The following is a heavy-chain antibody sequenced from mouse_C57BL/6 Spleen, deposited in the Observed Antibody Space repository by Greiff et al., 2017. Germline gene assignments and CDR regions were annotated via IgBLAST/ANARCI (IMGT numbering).Heavy chain of an antibody. CDR2: ISYDGSN. V-gene: IGHV3-6*01. D-gene: IGHD1-1*01. Sequence: EVQLQQSGPGLVKPSQSLSLTCSVTGYSITSGYYWNWIRQFPGNKLEWMGYISYDGSNNYNPSLKNRISITRDTSKNQFFLKLNSVTTEDTATXYCAREITTVVGTYFDYWGQGTTLTVSS. CDR1: GYSITSGYY. CDR3: AREITTVVGTYFDY. J-gene: IGHJ2*01.